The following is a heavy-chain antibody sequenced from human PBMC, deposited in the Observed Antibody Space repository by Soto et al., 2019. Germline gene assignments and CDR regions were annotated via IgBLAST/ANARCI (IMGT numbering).Heavy chain of an antibody. Sequence: GASVKVSCKASGYTFTSYGISWVRQAPGQGLEWMGWISAYNGNTNYAQKLQGRVTMTTDTSTSTAYMELRSLRSDDTAVYYCAREGYCSGGSCYSLPGFYYYGMDVWGQGTTVTVS. CDR3: AREGYCSGGSCYSLPGFYYYGMDV. CDR2: ISAYNGNT. CDR1: GYTFTSYG. J-gene: IGHJ6*02. V-gene: IGHV1-18*04. D-gene: IGHD2-15*01.